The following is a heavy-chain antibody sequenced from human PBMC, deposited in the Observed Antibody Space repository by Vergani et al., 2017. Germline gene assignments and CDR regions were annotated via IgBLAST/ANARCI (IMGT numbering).Heavy chain of an antibody. Sequence: QVQLVESGGGLVKPGGSLRLSCTASGFFFSDYYMSLRRQAPGKGLEWISYIASSDTTVYYADSVKGRFTISRDKAKNSLYLEMNSLRAEDTAVYYCARDYLDFFGSGSPSYFYHCGQGTGHRLL. D-gene: IGHD3-10*01. V-gene: IGHV3-11*04. CDR2: IASSDTTV. CDR3: ARDYLDFFGSGSPSYFYH. J-gene: IGHJ4*02. CDR1: GFFFSDYY.